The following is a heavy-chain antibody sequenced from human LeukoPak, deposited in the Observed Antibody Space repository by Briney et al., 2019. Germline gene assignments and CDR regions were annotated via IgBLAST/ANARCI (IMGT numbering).Heavy chain of an antibody. J-gene: IGHJ6*02. Sequence: PSETLSLTCTVSGGSISSSSYYWGWIRQPPGKGLEWMGSIYYSGSTYYNPSLKSRVTISVDTSKNQFSLKLSSVTAADTAVYYCARHELGRWLQYGLEYYGMDVWGQGATVTVSS. V-gene: IGHV4-39*01. D-gene: IGHD5-24*01. CDR3: ARHELGRWLQYGLEYYGMDV. CDR2: IYYSGST. CDR1: GGSISSSSYY.